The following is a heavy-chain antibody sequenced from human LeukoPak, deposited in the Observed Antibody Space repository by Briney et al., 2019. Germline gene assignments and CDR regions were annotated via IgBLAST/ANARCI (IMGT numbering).Heavy chain of an antibody. CDR3: AIDLTSEPTP. CDR1: GFTFSTYS. D-gene: IGHD4/OR15-4a*01. V-gene: IGHV3-48*02. J-gene: IGHJ5*02. Sequence: GGSLRLSCAACGFTFSTYSMNWVRQAPGKGLEWISYISSTGNTKHYVDSVMGRFAISRDNAKNSVYLQMNSLRDEDTAVYYCAIDLTSEPTPWGQGTLVTVSS. CDR2: ISSTGNTK.